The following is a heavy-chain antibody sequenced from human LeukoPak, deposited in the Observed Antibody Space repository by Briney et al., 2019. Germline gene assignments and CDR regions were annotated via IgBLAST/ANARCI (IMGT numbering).Heavy chain of an antibody. CDR2: IYYSGST. Sequence: PSETLSLTCAVYGGSFSGYYWSWIRQPPGKGLEWIGYIYYSGSTYYNPSLKSRVTISVDTSKNQFSLKLSSVTAADTAVYYCAREIVGATRPYYWYFDLWGRGTLVTVSS. D-gene: IGHD1-26*01. V-gene: IGHV4-30-4*01. CDR3: AREIVGATRPYYWYFDL. J-gene: IGHJ2*01. CDR1: GGSFSGYY.